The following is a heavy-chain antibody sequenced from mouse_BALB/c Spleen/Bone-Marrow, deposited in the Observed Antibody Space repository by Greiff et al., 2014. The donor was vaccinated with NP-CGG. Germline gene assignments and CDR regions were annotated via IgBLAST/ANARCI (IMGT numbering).Heavy chain of an antibody. CDR1: GFNIKDTY. CDR2: IDPANGNT. J-gene: IGHJ4*01. V-gene: IGHV14-3*02. Sequence: VHVKQSGAELVKPGASVKLSCTASGFNIKDTYMHWVKQRPEQGLEWIGRIDPANGNTKDDPKFQGKATITADTSSNTAYLQLNSLTSEDTAVYYCAQGYDWAMDYWGQGTSVTVSS. D-gene: IGHD2-14*01. CDR3: AQGYDWAMDY.